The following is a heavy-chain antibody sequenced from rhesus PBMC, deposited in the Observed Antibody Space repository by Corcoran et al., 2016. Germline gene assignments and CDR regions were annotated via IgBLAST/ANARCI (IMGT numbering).Heavy chain of an antibody. CDR1: GFSLSTSGMG. J-gene: IGHJ4*01. Sequence: QVTLKESGPALVKPTQTLTLTCTFSGFSLSTSGMGVGWIRQPSRKTLEWLAHIYWNDDKYYSTSLKSRLTISKDTSKNQVVLTMTNMDPVDTATYYCARRRGGIAAGNFDYWGQGVLVTVSS. CDR2: IYWNDDK. CDR3: ARRRGGIAAGNFDY. V-gene: IGHV2-1*01. D-gene: IGHD6-13*01.